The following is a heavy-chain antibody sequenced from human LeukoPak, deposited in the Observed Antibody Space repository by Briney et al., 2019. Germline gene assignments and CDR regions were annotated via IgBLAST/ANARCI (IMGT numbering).Heavy chain of an antibody. D-gene: IGHD6-19*01. CDR2: IYYSGST. Sequence: SETLSLTCTVSGGSISSSSYYWSWIRQPPGKGLEWIGSIYYSGSTYYNPSLKSRVTISVDTSKNQFSLKLSSVTAADTAVYYCARDDSSGWSLPYWGQGTLVTVSS. V-gene: IGHV4-39*07. CDR1: GGSISSSSYY. CDR3: ARDDSSGWSLPY. J-gene: IGHJ4*02.